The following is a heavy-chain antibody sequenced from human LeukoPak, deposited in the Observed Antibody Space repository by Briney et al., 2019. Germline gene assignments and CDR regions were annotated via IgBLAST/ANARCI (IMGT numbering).Heavy chain of an antibody. CDR2: ISGSGGST. J-gene: IGHJ4*02. Sequence: GGSLRLSCAASGFTFSDAWMSWVRQAPGKGLEWVSAISGSGGSTYYADSVKGRFTISRDNSKNTLYLQMNSLRAEDTAVYYCATDTYSSGWLDYWGQGTLVTVSS. CDR1: GFTFSDAW. D-gene: IGHD6-19*01. CDR3: ATDTYSSGWLDY. V-gene: IGHV3-23*01.